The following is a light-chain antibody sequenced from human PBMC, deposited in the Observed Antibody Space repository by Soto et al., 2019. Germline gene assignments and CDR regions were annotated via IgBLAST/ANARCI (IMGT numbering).Light chain of an antibody. Sequence: QSVLTQPPSVSGAPGQRVTISCTGTSSNIGAGRDVHWYRQLPGAAPKFLISDSNNRASGVPDRFSVSKSGASASLAITGLRAEYEGDYFCQSYGTSLSGLYVFGTGTKLTVL. J-gene: IGLJ1*01. V-gene: IGLV1-40*01. CDR2: DSN. CDR1: SSNIGAGRD. CDR3: QSYGTSLSGLYV.